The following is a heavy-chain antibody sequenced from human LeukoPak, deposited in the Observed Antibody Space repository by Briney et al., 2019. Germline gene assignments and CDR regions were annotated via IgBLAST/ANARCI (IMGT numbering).Heavy chain of an antibody. CDR1: GFTFDDYG. CDR2: INWSGVNT. V-gene: IGHV3-20*04. D-gene: IGHD1-26*01. CDR3: ARETRLHSGSYSNDAFDI. Sequence: GGSLRLSCAASGFTFDDYGMSWVRQAPGKGLEWVSDINWSGVNTGYADSVKGRFTISRDNAKSSLYLQMNNLRVEDTAVYYCARETRLHSGSYSNDAFDIWGQGTMVTVSS. J-gene: IGHJ3*02.